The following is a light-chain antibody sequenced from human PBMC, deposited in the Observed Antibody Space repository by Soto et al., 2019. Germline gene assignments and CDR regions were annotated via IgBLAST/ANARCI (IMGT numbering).Light chain of an antibody. CDR2: DVD. CDR1: PSDLGAFNY. Sequence: QSALTQPASVSGSPGQSITISCTGNPSDLGAFNYVSWYQQHPGKAPKLLIFDVDNRPSGISDRFSGSKSATTASLTISGVQAEDEADYYCSSYTRGGTWVFGGGTKLTVL. CDR3: SSYTRGGTWV. V-gene: IGLV2-14*03. J-gene: IGLJ3*02.